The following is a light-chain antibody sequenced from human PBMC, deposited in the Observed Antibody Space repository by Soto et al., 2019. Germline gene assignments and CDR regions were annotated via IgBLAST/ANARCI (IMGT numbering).Light chain of an antibody. V-gene: IGKV1-5*03. J-gene: IGKJ1*01. Sequence: DIQMTQSPSTLSASVGDRVTITCRASQSISSWLAWYQQKPGKAPKLLIYKASSLESGVPSRFSGSGSGTEFTLTISSLQPDDFATDYCQQYNSPWTFGQGTKVEIK. CDR2: KAS. CDR3: QQYNSPWT. CDR1: QSISSW.